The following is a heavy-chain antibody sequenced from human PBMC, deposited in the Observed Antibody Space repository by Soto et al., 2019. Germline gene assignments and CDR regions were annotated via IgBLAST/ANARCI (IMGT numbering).Heavy chain of an antibody. CDR1: GYSFTSYW. J-gene: IGHJ4*02. V-gene: IGHV5-10-1*03. CDR2: IDPSDSYT. D-gene: IGHD6-19*01. Sequence: EVQLVQSGAEVKKPGESLRISCKGSGYSFTSYWISWVRQMPGKGLEWMGRIDPSDSYTNYSPSFQGHVTISADKSISTAYLQWSRMKASDTGMYYCACIIAVAGTVISEVGHYWGQGPMVTVSS. CDR3: ACIIAVAGTVISEVGHY.